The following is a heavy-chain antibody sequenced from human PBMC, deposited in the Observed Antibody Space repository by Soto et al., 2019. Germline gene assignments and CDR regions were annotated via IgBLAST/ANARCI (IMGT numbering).Heavy chain of an antibody. CDR1: GYTFATYG. J-gene: IGHJ4*02. CDR3: ARLAPCNSEICYSRPLDY. Sequence: QVQLLQSGVEVKKPGASVKVYCKASGYTFATYGIGWVRQAPGQGLEWMGWITPSNGDTNYAQKLQVRGTMTTDTSTSTAYMEVRSLRSDDTAVYYCARLAPCNSEICYSRPLDYWGQGTLVTVSS. D-gene: IGHD2-15*01. V-gene: IGHV1-18*01. CDR2: ITPSNGDT.